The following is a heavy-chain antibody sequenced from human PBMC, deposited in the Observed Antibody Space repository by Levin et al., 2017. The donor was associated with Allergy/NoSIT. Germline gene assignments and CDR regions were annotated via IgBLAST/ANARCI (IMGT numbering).Heavy chain of an antibody. CDR1: GDSVSSTSAA. J-gene: IGHJ4*02. Sequence: SQTLSLTCAISGDSVSSTSAAWNWIRQSPSRGLEWLGRTYYRSKWYNDYAVSVKSRITINPDTSKNQFSLQLNSVTPEDTAVYYCARSSRSGSYGRGGFYYFDYWGQGTLVTVSS. CDR3: ARSSRSGSYGRGGFYYFDY. CDR2: TYYRSKWYN. V-gene: IGHV6-1*01. D-gene: IGHD1-26*01.